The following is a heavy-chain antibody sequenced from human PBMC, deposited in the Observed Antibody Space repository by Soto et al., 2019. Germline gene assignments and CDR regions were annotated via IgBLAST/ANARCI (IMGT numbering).Heavy chain of an antibody. CDR1: GYTFTSYD. CDR3: ARGQRQYYYDSSGYYYSDY. Sequence: ASMKVSCKASGYTFTSYDTNWVRQATGQGLEWMGWMNPNSGNTGYAQKFQGRVTMTRNTSISTAYMELSSLRSEDTAVYYCARGQRQYYYDSSGYYYSDYWGQGTLVTVSS. J-gene: IGHJ4*02. V-gene: IGHV1-8*01. D-gene: IGHD3-22*01. CDR2: MNPNSGNT.